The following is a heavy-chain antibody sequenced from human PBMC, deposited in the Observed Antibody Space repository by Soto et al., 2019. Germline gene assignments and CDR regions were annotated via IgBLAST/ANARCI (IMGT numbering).Heavy chain of an antibody. CDR2: IYYSGST. D-gene: IGHD6-13*01. V-gene: IGHV4-30-4*01. Sequence: SETLSLTCTVSGGSMSSGGYYWSWIRRPPGKGLEWIGYIYYSGSTYYNPSLKSRVTISVDTSKNQFSLKLSSVTAADTAVYYCARVPLSSSPLRDYYYYYGMDVWGQGTTVTVSS. J-gene: IGHJ6*02. CDR1: GGSMSSGGYY. CDR3: ARVPLSSSPLRDYYYYYGMDV.